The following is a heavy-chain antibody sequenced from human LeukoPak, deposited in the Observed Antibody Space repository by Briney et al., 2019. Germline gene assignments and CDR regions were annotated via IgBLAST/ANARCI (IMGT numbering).Heavy chain of an antibody. Sequence: GGSLRLSCAASGFTFSSYAMNWVRQAPGKGLEFVSYISNSGTIKYNADSVKGRFTISRDNAKNSLYLQMNSLRAEDTAVYYCARAGPSSSWHQFDYWGQGTLVTVSS. CDR3: ARAGPSSSWHQFDY. CDR2: ISNSGTIK. V-gene: IGHV3-48*03. CDR1: GFTFSSYA. D-gene: IGHD6-13*01. J-gene: IGHJ4*02.